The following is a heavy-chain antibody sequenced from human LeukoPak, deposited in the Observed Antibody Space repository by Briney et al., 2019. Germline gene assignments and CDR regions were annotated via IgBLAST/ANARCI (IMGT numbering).Heavy chain of an antibody. J-gene: IGHJ4*02. CDR1: GFTFSSYA. Sequence: GGSLRLSCAASGFTFSSYAMSWVRQAPGKGLEWVSGISGSGGSTFYADSVKGRFTISRDNSKNTLYLQMNSLGAEDTAVYYCAKDQGSSSWYVYWGQGTPVTVSS. V-gene: IGHV3-23*01. CDR3: AKDQGSSSWYVY. CDR2: ISGSGGST. D-gene: IGHD6-13*01.